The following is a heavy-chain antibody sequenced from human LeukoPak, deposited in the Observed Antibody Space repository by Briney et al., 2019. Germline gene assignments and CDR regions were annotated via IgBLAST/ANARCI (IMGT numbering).Heavy chain of an antibody. CDR1: GFTFSSYA. CDR3: ARGYGDYADYFDY. V-gene: IGHV3-64*01. D-gene: IGHD4-17*01. CDR2: TSSNGGSS. J-gene: IGHJ4*02. Sequence: GGSLRLSCAASGFTFSSYAMHWVRQAPGKGLEYVSATSSNGGSSYYANSVKGRFTISRDNSKNTLYLQMGSLRAEDMAFYYCARGYGDYADYFDYWGQGTLVTVSS.